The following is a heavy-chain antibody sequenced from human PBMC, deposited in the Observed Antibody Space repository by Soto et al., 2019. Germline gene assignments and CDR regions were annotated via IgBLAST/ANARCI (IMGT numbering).Heavy chain of an antibody. CDR3: ARVTAHRIAAAGAFDY. D-gene: IGHD6-13*01. Sequence: ASVKVSCKASGYTFTSYAMHWVRQAPGQRLEWMGWISAYNGNTNYAQKLQGRVTMTTDTSTSTAYMELRSLRSDDTAVYYCARVTAHRIAAAGAFDYWGQGTLVTVSS. V-gene: IGHV1-18*01. CDR2: ISAYNGNT. J-gene: IGHJ4*02. CDR1: GYTFTSYA.